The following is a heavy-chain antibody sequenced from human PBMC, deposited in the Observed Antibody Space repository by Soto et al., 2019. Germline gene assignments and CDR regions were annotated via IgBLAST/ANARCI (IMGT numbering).Heavy chain of an antibody. D-gene: IGHD6-19*01. V-gene: IGHV5-51*01. CDR3: ATTIAVAGYYYYYGMDV. CDR2: IYPGDSDT. CDR1: GYSFTRYW. Sequence: ESLKISCKGSGYSFTRYWIGWVRQIPGKGLEWMGIIYPGDSDTRYSPSFQGQVTISADKSISTAYLQWSSLKASDTAMYYCATTIAVAGYYYYYGMDVWGQGTTVTVSS. J-gene: IGHJ6*02.